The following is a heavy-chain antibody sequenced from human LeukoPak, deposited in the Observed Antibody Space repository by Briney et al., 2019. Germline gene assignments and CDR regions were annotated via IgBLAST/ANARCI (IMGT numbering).Heavy chain of an antibody. Sequence: PGGSLRLSCAASGFTVSSNYMSWVRQAPRKGLEWVSAITASSGGTYYADSVKGRFTISRDNSKNTLYLQINSLRAEDAAIYYCAKIRFYYDSSFDYWYFDLWGRGTLVTVSS. CDR1: GFTVSSNY. CDR2: ITASSGGT. V-gene: IGHV3-23*01. J-gene: IGHJ2*01. D-gene: IGHD3-22*01. CDR3: AKIRFYYDSSFDYWYFDL.